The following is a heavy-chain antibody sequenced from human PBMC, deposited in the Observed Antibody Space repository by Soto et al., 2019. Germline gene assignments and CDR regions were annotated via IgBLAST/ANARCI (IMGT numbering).Heavy chain of an antibody. J-gene: IGHJ3*02. CDR1: GFTFSSYW. V-gene: IGHV3-74*01. CDR3: ARDRRGCPGEDDAFDI. D-gene: IGHD3-10*01. Sequence: GGSLRLSCAASGFTFSSYWMHWVRQAPGKGLVWVSRINSDGSSTSYADSLKGRFTISRDNAKNTLYLQMNSLRAEDTAVYYCARDRRGCPGEDDAFDIWGQGTMVTVSS. CDR2: INSDGSST.